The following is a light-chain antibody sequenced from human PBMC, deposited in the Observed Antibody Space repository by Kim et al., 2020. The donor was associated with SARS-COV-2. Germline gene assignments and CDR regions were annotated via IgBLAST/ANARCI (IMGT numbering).Light chain of an antibody. CDR3: AAWDDSLTGWV. V-gene: IGLV1-44*01. CDR2: NNN. Sequence: ELTQPPSASGTPGQRVTISCSGSGSNIGSHTVNWYQQLPGTAPKLLIYNNNQRPSGVPDRFSGSNSGTSASLAISGLQSEDEADYSCAAWDDSLTGWVFGGGTKLTVL. J-gene: IGLJ3*02. CDR1: GSNIGSHT.